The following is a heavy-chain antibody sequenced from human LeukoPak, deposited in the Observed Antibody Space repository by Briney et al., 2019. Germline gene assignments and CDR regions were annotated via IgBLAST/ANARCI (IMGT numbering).Heavy chain of an antibody. Sequence: ASVKVSCKASGFTFTSYYMHWVRQAPGQGLESIGIINPSGGRTRYAQRLQGRVTMTRDTSTSTVYMELSSLRSEDTAVYYCARDVGITVVRGTFDYWGQGTLVTVSS. CDR3: ARDVGITVVRGTFDY. CDR1: GFTFTSYY. V-gene: IGHV1-46*01. D-gene: IGHD3-10*01. CDR2: INPSGGRT. J-gene: IGHJ4*01.